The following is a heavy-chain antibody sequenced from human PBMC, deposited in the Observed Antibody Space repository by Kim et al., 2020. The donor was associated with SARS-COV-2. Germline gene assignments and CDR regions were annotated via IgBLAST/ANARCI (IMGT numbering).Heavy chain of an antibody. CDR3: AKGAAATAWGWFDP. J-gene: IGHJ5*02. D-gene: IGHD2-15*01. V-gene: IGHV3-30*02. Sequence: YADSVRGGFTISRDNTKNTSYLQMNKLRPEDAAVYQCAKGAAATAWGWFDPWGQGTLVTVSS.